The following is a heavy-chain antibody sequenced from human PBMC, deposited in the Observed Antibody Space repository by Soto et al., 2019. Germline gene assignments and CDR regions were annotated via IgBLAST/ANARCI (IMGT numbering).Heavy chain of an antibody. CDR2: IRAYSGNT. CDR3: ARDAPPEDY. J-gene: IGHJ4*02. V-gene: IGHV1-18*01. CDR1: GYTFTSYG. Sequence: QVQLVQSGTEVKKPGASVKVSCKASGYTFTSYGISWVRQATGQGLEWMGWIRAYSGNTNYAQKLQGSVTMTPDTSTSPAYMELRRLRSDDTAVYYSARDAPPEDYWGQGTLVTVSS.